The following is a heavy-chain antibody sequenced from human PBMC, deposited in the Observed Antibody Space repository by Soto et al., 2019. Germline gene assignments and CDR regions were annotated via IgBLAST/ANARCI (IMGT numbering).Heavy chain of an antibody. CDR1: GFTFSSYA. V-gene: IGHV3-23*01. J-gene: IGHJ4*02. CDR2: VSDGGSDA. CDR3: AKHFVNGEVDY. Sequence: GGSLRLSCAASGFTFSSYAMSWVRQAPGKGLEWVSIVSDGGSDAFYAASAKGRFAISRDNSKNTLYLQMNSLTAEDTAVYYCAKHFVNGEVDYWGQGTPVTVSS. D-gene: IGHD3-10*01.